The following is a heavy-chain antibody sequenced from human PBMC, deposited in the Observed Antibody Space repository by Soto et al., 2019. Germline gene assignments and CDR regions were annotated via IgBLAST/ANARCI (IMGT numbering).Heavy chain of an antibody. Sequence: QVQLVESGGGVVQPGRSVRLSCAASGFTFSSYGMHWVRQAPGKGLEWVAVISYDGSNKYYADSVKGRFTISRDNSKNTLYLQMNSLRAEDTAVYYCAKDKGDYCSGGSCYYGVCDYWGQGTLVTVSS. CDR2: ISYDGSNK. CDR3: AKDKGDYCSGGSCYYGVCDY. J-gene: IGHJ4*02. V-gene: IGHV3-30*18. D-gene: IGHD2-15*01. CDR1: GFTFSSYG.